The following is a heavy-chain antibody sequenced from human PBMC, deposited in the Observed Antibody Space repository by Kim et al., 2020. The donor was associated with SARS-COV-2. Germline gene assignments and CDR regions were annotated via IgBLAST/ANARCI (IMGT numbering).Heavy chain of an antibody. D-gene: IGHD6-13*01. Sequence: GSTNYNMSLKSRVTISVDTSKTQFSLKLTSVTAADTAVYYCARARGYFNYWGQGTLVTVSS. J-gene: IGHJ4*02. CDR3: ARARGYFNY. CDR2: GST. V-gene: IGHV4-34*01.